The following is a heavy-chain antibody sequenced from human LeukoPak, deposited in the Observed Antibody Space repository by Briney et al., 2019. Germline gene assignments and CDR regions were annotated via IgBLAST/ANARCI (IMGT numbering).Heavy chain of an antibody. J-gene: IGHJ4*02. CDR1: GFTFSNYG. CDR3: AKKSPDSSGNPAYD. Sequence: GGSLRLSCAGAGFTFSNYGMSWVRQAPGKGLEWVSVISRSGTETYHADSVRSRFTISRDNAKNTLYLQMNSLRAEDTAVYYCAKKSPDSSGNPAYDWGQGTLVTVSS. CDR2: ISRSGTET. D-gene: IGHD4-23*01. V-gene: IGHV3-23*01.